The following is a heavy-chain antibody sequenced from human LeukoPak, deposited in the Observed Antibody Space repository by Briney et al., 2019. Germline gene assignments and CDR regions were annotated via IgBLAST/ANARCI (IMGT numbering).Heavy chain of an antibody. CDR2: ISGSGDTT. CDR1: GFTFNNYA. D-gene: IGHD1-26*01. Sequence: GGSLRLSCAASGFTFNNYAMSWVRQGPGKGLEWVSAISGSGDTTYYADSVKGRFTVSTDNSKNTLYLQMSSLRAEETAVYYCAQDRNSGTHYTFLDYWSQGTLVTVSS. J-gene: IGHJ4*02. V-gene: IGHV3-23*01. CDR3: AQDRNSGTHYTFLDY.